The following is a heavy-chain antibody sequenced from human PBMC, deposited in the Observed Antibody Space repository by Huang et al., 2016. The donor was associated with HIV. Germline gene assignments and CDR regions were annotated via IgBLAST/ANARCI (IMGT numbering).Heavy chain of an antibody. V-gene: IGHV4-39*01. CDR2: SYYSGST. CDR1: GGSISSSSYY. Sequence: QLQLQESGPGLVKPSETLSLTCTVSGGSISSSSYYWGWIRQPPGKGLEWIGSSYYSGSTYYNPSLKSRVTISVDTSKNQFSLKLSSVTAADTAVYYCARHKGSSPFYFDYWGQGTLVTVSS. CDR3: ARHKGSSPFYFDY. D-gene: IGHD1-26*01. J-gene: IGHJ4*02.